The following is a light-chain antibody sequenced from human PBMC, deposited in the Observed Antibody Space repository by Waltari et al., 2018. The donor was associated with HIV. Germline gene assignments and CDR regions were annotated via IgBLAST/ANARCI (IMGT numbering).Light chain of an antibody. Sequence: VMQQSQVSLLVPPGEAAFNSCKCRSILLNTNGDDYLDWYLQKPGQPPQLLIYLGAKRASGVPDRFSGSGSGTDFSLNISRMEAEDVGVYYCMQPLHIPYTFGPGTRVEIK. V-gene: IGKV2-28*01. CDR3: MQPLHIPYT. CDR1: SILLNTNGDDY. J-gene: IGKJ3*01. CDR2: LGA.